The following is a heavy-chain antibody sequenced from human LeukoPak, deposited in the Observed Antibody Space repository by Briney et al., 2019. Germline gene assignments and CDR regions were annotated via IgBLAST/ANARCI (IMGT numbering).Heavy chain of an antibody. V-gene: IGHV4-34*01. Sequence: PSETLSLTCAVYGGSFSGYYWSWIRQPPGKGLEWIGEINQSGSTNYDPSLKSRITISVDTSKNQFSLKLSSVTAADTAVYYCARVRGYVVAVDYWGQGTLVTVSS. CDR3: ARVRGYVVAVDY. CDR2: INQSGST. J-gene: IGHJ4*02. CDR1: GGSFSGYY. D-gene: IGHD2-15*01.